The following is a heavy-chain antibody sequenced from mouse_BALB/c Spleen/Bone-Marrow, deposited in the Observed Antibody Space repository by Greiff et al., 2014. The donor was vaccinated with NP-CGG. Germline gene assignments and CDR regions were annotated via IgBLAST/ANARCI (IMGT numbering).Heavy chain of an antibody. J-gene: IGHJ3*01. D-gene: IGHD2-2*01. CDR2: INPCNGRT. V-gene: IGHV1S81*02. CDR3: ARYATVTYGFAY. CDR1: GYTFTGYW. Sequence: VHVQQSGAELVKPGASVKLSCKASGYTFTGYWMHWVKQRPGQGLEWIGEINPCNGRTNYNEKFKSKATMTVDKSSSTAYMQLSSLTAEDSAVDYYARYATVTYGFAYWGQGTPVTVSA.